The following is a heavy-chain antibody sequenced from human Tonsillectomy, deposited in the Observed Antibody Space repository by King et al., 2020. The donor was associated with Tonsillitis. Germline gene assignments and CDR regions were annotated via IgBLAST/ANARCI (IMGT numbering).Heavy chain of an antibody. CDR2: IYYSGST. D-gene: IGHD3-16*01. V-gene: IGHV4-39*01. J-gene: IGHJ4*02. Sequence: LQLQESGPGLVKPSETLSLTCTVSGGSISSSSYYWGWIRQPPGKGLEWIGSIYYSGSTYYNPSLKSRVTISVDTSKNQFSLRLSSVNAADTAVYYCAGLYLSLELGDILDYWGQGTLVTVSS. CDR3: AGLYLSLELGDILDY. CDR1: GGSISSSSYY.